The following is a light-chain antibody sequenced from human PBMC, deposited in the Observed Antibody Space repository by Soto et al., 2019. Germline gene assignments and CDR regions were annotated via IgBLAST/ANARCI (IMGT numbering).Light chain of an antibody. J-gene: IGKJ2*01. CDR2: DAS. V-gene: IGKV3D-20*01. Sequence: EIVLTQFPATLSLSPGERATLSCEASQSVSNSYLAWYQQKPGLAPRLLIYDASSAASGIPDRFSGSGSGTDFTLTISRLEPEDFAVYVCQQYGNSPWTFGQGTRLEIK. CDR3: QQYGNSPWT. CDR1: QSVSNSY.